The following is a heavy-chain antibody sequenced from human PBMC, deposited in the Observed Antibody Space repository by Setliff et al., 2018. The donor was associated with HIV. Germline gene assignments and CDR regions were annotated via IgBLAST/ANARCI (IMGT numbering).Heavy chain of an antibody. V-gene: IGHV3-30*01. CDR1: GFTFSSYA. D-gene: IGHD6-19*01. Sequence: SLRLSCAASGFTFSSYAMHWVRQAPGKGLEWVAVISYDGSNKYYADSVKGRFTISRDNRKNSLFLQMNSLRAEDTAFYYCAKDTYTNGWHTSNFYHYGLEVWGQGTTVTVSS. CDR2: ISYDGSNK. J-gene: IGHJ6*02. CDR3: AKDTYTNGWHTSNFYHYGLEV.